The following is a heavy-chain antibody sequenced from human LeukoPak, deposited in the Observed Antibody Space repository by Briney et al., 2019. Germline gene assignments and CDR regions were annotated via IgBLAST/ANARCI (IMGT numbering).Heavy chain of an antibody. CDR1: GYTFTSYG. CDR2: INAYNGNT. D-gene: IGHD6-19*01. J-gene: IGHJ4*02. V-gene: IGHV1-18*01. Sequence: ASVKVSCKASGYTFTSYGISWVRQAPGQGLEWMGWINAYNGNTNYARKLQGRVTMTTDTSTTTAYMELRSLRSDDTAVYYCARVQSSGLFDYWGQGTLVTVSS. CDR3: ARVQSSGLFDY.